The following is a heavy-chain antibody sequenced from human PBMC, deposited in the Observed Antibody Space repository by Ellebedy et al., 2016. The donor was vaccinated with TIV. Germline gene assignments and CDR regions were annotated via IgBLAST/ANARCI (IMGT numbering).Heavy chain of an antibody. V-gene: IGHV3-53*01. CDR2: IYSGGNT. Sequence: PGGSLRLSCAASGFTVSNNYMSWVRQAPGKGLEWVSVIYSGGNTFYAESVKGRFTISRDISQNTLYLQMDSRRAEDTAVYYCASSPSQGYWGQGTLVTVSS. CDR1: GFTVSNNY. J-gene: IGHJ4*02. CDR3: ASSPSQGY.